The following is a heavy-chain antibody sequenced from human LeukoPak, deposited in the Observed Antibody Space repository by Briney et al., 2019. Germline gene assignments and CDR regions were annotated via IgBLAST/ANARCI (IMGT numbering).Heavy chain of an antibody. CDR2: ISTSSSHI. V-gene: IGHV3-21*01. J-gene: IGHJ4*02. CDR3: AREDTAVAVDY. CDR1: GFTFSSYY. Sequence: PGGFLRLSCAASGFTFSSYYMHWVRQAPGKGLEWVSSISTSSSHIYYSDSIKGRFTISRDNAKNSVYLQMNSLRAEDTAVYYCAREDTAVAVDYWGQGILVTVSS. D-gene: IGHD5-18*01.